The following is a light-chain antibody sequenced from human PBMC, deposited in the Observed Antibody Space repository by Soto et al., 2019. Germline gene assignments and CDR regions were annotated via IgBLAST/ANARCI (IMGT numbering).Light chain of an antibody. CDR3: QSADSNDTYLV. V-gene: IGLV3-25*03. CDR2: KDS. Sequence: SSELTQPPSVSVSPGQTARITCSGDALPKQYAYWYQQKPGQAPVLVIYKDSARPSGIPERFSGSSSGTTVTLTVSGVQAEDEADYYCQSADSNDTYLVFGGGTKLTVL. J-gene: IGLJ2*01. CDR1: ALPKQY.